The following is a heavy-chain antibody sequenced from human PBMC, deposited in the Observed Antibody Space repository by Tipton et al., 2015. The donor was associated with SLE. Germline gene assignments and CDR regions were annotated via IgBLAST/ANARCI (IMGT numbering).Heavy chain of an antibody. CDR2: VPYTGST. CDR1: GGSISSYD. CDR3: ASLVGAARGAEHLQN. V-gene: IGHV4-59*08. Sequence: GLVKPSETLSLTCTISGGSISSYDWSWIRQPPGKGLEFIGYVPYTGSTNYNPSLKSRVTMSIDTSKNQFSLEVRSVTAADTAVYYCASLVGAARGAEHLQNWGQGTLVSVSS. J-gene: IGHJ1*01. D-gene: IGHD1-26*01.